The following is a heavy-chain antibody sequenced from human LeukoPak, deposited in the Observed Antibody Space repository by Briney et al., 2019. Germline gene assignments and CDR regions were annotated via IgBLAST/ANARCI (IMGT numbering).Heavy chain of an antibody. V-gene: IGHV3-23*01. CDR3: ARDLGFSSGWYIGY. D-gene: IGHD6-19*01. CDR1: GFTFSSYA. J-gene: IGHJ4*02. Sequence: GGSLRLSCAASGFTFSSYAMSWVRQAPGKGLEWVSGISGSGGSTYYADSVKGRFTISRDNAKNTLYLQMNSLRAEDTAVYYCARDLGFSSGWYIGYWGQGTLVTVSS. CDR2: ISGSGGST.